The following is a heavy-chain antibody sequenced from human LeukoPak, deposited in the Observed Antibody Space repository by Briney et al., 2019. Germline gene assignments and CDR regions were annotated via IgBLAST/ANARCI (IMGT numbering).Heavy chain of an antibody. CDR3: ARPRTVTTNWYFDL. D-gene: IGHD4-17*01. Sequence: SETLSLTCSVSGGSISNHYWSWLRQPPGRGLEWIGHTYYTGSANYNPSLKSRVTISVDTSKNQFSLKLTSVTAADTAVYYCARPRTVTTNWYFDLWGRGTLVTVSS. V-gene: IGHV4-59*08. CDR1: GGSISNHY. CDR2: TYYTGSA. J-gene: IGHJ2*01.